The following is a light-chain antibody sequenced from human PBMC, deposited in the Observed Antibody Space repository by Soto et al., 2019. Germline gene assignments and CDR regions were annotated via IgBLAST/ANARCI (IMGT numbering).Light chain of an antibody. CDR1: QGINDF. CDR3: QNDTRAQFA. Sequence: DIQMTQAQSSLSASIGDRVTITCLASQGINDFLAWYQQKPGKVPKLLIYAASTLQSGVPSRFIGSGSGTDFSVTIRSLHAEDVANYFFQNDTRAQFAFGPGTKVAIK. J-gene: IGKJ3*01. CDR2: AAS. V-gene: IGKV1-27*01.